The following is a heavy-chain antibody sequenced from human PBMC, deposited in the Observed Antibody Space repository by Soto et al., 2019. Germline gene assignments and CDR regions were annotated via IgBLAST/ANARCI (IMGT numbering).Heavy chain of an antibody. D-gene: IGHD6-13*01. Sequence: QVQLVQSGAEVKKPGSSVKVSCKASGGTFSSYAISWVRQAPGQGLEWMGGLIPIFGTANYAQKFQGRVTITADESTSTAYMELSSLRSEDTAVYYCARVGSSSTYSGERYFDYWGQGTLVTVSS. CDR2: LIPIFGTA. J-gene: IGHJ4*02. CDR1: GGTFSSYA. V-gene: IGHV1-69*01. CDR3: ARVGSSSTYSGERYFDY.